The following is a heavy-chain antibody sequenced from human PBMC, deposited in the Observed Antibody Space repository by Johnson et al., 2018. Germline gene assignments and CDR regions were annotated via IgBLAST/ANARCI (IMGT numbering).Heavy chain of an antibody. D-gene: IGHD3-22*01. V-gene: IGHV3-30*18. CDR3: AKVYYDSSGYYYFDYYYGMDV. CDR2: ISYDGSNK. Sequence: QVQLVESGGGVVQPGRSXRLSCAASGFTFSSYGMHWVRQAPGKGLAWVAVISYDGSNKYYADSVKGRFTISRDNSKNTLYLQMNSLRAEDTAVYYCAKVYYDSSGYYYFDYYYGMDVWGQGTTVTVSS. J-gene: IGHJ6*02. CDR1: GFTFSSYG.